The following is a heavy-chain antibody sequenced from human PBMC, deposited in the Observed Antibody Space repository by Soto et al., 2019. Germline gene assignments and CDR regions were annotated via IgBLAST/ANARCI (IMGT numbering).Heavy chain of an antibody. D-gene: IGHD4-17*01. CDR3: ARDVDADFRTDFDY. CDR1: GFTFSDYY. V-gene: IGHV3-11*01. CDR2: ISGNGEII. J-gene: IGHJ4*02. Sequence: GGSLRLSCAASGFTFSDYYIHWIRRAPGKGLEWISYISGNGEIIQYAATARGRFTISRDNAENSVYLEMDRLRAEDTALYYCARDVDADFRTDFDYWGRGTLVTVSS.